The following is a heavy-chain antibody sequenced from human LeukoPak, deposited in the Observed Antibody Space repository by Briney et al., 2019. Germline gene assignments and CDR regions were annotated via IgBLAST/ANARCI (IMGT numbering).Heavy chain of an antibody. V-gene: IGHV1-18*04. CDR2: ISAYNGNT. Sequence: ASVKVSCKASGYTFTGYYMHWVRQAPGQGLEWMGWISAYNGNTNYAQKLQGRVTMTTDTSTSTAYMELRSLRSDDTAVYYCARDLPTTGGYWGQGTLVTVSS. CDR1: GYTFTGYY. CDR3: ARDLPTTGGY. J-gene: IGHJ4*02. D-gene: IGHD1-14*01.